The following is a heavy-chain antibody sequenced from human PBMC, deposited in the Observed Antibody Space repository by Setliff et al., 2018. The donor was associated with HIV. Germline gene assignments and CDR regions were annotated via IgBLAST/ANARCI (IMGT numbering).Heavy chain of an antibody. CDR3: ARHSLGNIGDYIRIGAIDI. CDR1: GGAFSGYY. CDR2: VTHSGTT. Sequence: SETLSLTCAVYGGAFSGYYWTWIRQSPGRGLEWIGEVTHSGTTTYDPSLKSRITISVDTSKNQFSLKLTSVTAADMGVYYCARHSLGNIGDYIRIGAIDIWGQGTMVTVSS. D-gene: IGHD4-17*01. V-gene: IGHV4-34*01. J-gene: IGHJ3*02.